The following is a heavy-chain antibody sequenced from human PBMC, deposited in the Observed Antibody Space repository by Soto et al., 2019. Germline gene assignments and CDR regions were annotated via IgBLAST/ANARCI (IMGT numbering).Heavy chain of an antibody. CDR1: GFTFSSYS. Sequence: GGSLRLSCAASGFTFSSYSMNWVRQAPGKGLEWVSYISSSSSTIYYADSVKGRFTISRDNAKNSLYLQMNSLRDEDTAVYYCAKCPVIACSYYYGMDVWGQGTTVTVSS. V-gene: IGHV3-48*02. J-gene: IGHJ6*02. D-gene: IGHD3-22*01. CDR2: ISSSSSTI. CDR3: AKCPVIACSYYYGMDV.